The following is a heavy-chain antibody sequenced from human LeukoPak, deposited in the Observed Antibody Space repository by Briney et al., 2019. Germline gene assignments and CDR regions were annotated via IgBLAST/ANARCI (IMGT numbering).Heavy chain of an antibody. J-gene: IGHJ6*02. D-gene: IGHD6-13*01. CDR2: IYYSGST. CDR3: ARDSIAAAGTSTSYYGMDV. V-gene: IGHV4-39*07. Sequence: SETLSLTCTVSGGSISSGGYYWGWIRQPPGKGLEWIGSIYYSGSTYYNPSLKSRVTISVDTSKNQFSLKLSSVTAADTAVYYCARDSIAAAGTSTSYYGMDVWGQGTTVTVSS. CDR1: GGSISSGGYY.